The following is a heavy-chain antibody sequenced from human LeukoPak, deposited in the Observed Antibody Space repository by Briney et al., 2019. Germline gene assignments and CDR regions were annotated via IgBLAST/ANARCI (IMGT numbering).Heavy chain of an antibody. J-gene: IGHJ4*02. Sequence: PGGSLRLSCAASGLTFSNAWMSWVRQAPGKGLEWVGRVQSKTDGGTIEYAAPVKGRFTISRDDSKTTLYLQMNSLNTEDTGVYYCSSLMIRGIINIWGQGTLVTVSS. V-gene: IGHV3-15*01. CDR1: GLTFSNAW. CDR2: VQSKTDGGTI. D-gene: IGHD3-10*01. CDR3: SSLMIRGIINI.